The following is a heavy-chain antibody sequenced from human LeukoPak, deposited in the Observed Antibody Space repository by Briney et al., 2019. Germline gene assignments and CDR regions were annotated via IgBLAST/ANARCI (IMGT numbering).Heavy chain of an antibody. CDR2: INPNSGGT. J-gene: IGHJ4*02. CDR1: GYTFTGYY. V-gene: IGHV1-2*04. CDR3: ARAGEPLYYFDY. Sequence: GASVKVSCKGSGYTFTGYYMHWVRQGPAQGLELMGWINPNSGGTNYAQKFQGWVTMTRDTSISTAYMELSRLRSDDTAVYYCARAGEPLYYFDYWGQGTLVTVSS. D-gene: IGHD3-16*01.